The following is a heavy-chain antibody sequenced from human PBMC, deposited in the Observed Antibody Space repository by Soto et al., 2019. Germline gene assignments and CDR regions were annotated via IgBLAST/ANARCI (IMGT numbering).Heavy chain of an antibody. V-gene: IGHV3-33*01. D-gene: IGHD2-2*02. CDR3: ARDQSVVVPAAIGRLHNWFDP. CDR1: GFTFSSDG. J-gene: IGHJ5*02. CDR2: IWYDGSST. Sequence: HPGGSLRLSCAASGFTFSSDGMHWVRQPPRKGLEWVAVIWYDGSSTYYEDSVKGRFTISRDNSKNTLYLQMNSLRAEDTAVYYCARDQSVVVPAAIGRLHNWFDPWGQGTLVTVSS.